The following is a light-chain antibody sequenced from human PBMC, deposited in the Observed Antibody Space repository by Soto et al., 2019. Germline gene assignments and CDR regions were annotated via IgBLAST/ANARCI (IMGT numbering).Light chain of an antibody. V-gene: IGKV3-20*01. CDR2: GGS. J-gene: IGKJ2*03. Sequence: EFVLTQSPGTLSLSPGEMATLSCRASPSSGRAYIAWDQQKPGQAPRLLIAGGSKRATGIPDRVSGSGSGTDFTLTISRLEREDFSRHCCPRHDSSLQWGYRFRQGNKLEL. CDR1: PSSGRAY. CDR3: PRHDSSLQWGYR.